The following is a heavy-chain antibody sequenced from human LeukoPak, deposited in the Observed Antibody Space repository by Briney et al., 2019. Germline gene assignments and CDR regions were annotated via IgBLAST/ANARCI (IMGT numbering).Heavy chain of an antibody. CDR2: IYHSGST. CDR1: GYSISSGYY. D-gene: IGHD5-12*01. CDR3: AREGGYSGYLAKGELDY. Sequence: SETLSLTCAVSGYSISSGYYWGWIRQPPGKGLEWIGSIYHSGSTYYNPSLKSRVTISVDTSKNQFSLKLSSVTAADTAVYYCAREGGYSGYLAKGELDYWGQGTLATVSS. V-gene: IGHV4-38-2*01. J-gene: IGHJ4*02.